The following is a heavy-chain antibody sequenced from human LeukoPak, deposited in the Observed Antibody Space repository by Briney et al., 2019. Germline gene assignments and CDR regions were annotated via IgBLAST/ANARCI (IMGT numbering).Heavy chain of an antibody. J-gene: IGHJ4*02. V-gene: IGHV3-53*01. Sequence: GGSLRLSCAASGFTVSNNYMSWVRQAPGKGLEWVSVIYIGGNTYYTDSVKGRFTISRDNYKNTLYLQMNSLRAEDTAVYYCARAPSVGTTGGGYFDYWGQGTLVTVSS. CDR3: ARAPSVGTTGGGYFDY. CDR2: IYIGGNT. CDR1: GFTVSNNY. D-gene: IGHD1-26*01.